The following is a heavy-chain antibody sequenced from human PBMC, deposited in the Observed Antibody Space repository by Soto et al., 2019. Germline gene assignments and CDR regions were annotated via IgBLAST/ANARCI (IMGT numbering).Heavy chain of an antibody. J-gene: IGHJ5*02. CDR2: INPNSGGT. CDR3: ARDRGMILTGPKGWFDT. D-gene: IGHD3-9*01. V-gene: IGHV1-2*02. CDR1: GYTFTGYY. Sequence: VASVKVSCKASGYTFTGYYMHWVRQAPGQGLEWMGWINPNSGGTNYAQKFQGRVTMTRDTSISTAYMELSRLRPDDTAVYYCARDRGMILTGPKGWFDTWGQGTLVTVSS.